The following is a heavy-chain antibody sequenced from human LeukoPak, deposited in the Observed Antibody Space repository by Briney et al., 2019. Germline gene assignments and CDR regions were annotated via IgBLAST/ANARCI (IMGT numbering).Heavy chain of an antibody. J-gene: IGHJ6*02. D-gene: IGHD4-17*01. CDR1: GGTFSSYA. CDR3: ATRSPYGAPVIYYYYGMDV. Sequence: ASVKVSCKASGGTFSSYAISWVRQAPGQGLEWMGGIIPIFGTANYAQKFQGRVTITADESTSTAYMELNSLRSEDTAVYYCATRSPYGAPVIYYYYGMDVWGQGTTVTVSS. CDR2: IIPIFGTA. V-gene: IGHV1-69*13.